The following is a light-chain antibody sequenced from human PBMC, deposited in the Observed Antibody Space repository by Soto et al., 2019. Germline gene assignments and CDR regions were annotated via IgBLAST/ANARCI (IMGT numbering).Light chain of an antibody. J-gene: IGLJ2*01. Sequence: QSALTQPASVSGSPGQSITISCTGTSSDVGYYDYVSWYQQLPGKVPKLMIYDVSNRPSGVSDRFSGSKSGYTASLTISGLQTEDEADYYCSSYSSTSTVLFGGGTKVTVL. CDR2: DVS. CDR3: SSYSSTSTVL. V-gene: IGLV2-14*03. CDR1: SSDVGYYDY.